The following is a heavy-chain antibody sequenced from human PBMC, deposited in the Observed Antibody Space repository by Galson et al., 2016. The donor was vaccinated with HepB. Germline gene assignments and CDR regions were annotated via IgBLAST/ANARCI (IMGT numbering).Heavy chain of an antibody. CDR2: INPYNGDT. CDR1: GYSFTAYY. D-gene: IGHD1-7*01. J-gene: IGHJ4*02. V-gene: IGHV1-2*04. Sequence: SVKVSCKASGYSFTAYYIHWVRQAPGQGLEWMGYINPYNGDTKYAQNFQDWVTMTRDTSISTVYMELTRLRSDDTAVYYGARETWKYDYWGQGALVTVSS. CDR3: ARETWKYDY.